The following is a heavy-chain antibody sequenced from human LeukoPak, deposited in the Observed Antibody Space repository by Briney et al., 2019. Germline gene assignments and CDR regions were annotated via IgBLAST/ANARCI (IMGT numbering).Heavy chain of an antibody. V-gene: IGHV3-7*01. CDR1: GFTFSSYW. J-gene: IGHJ4*02. D-gene: IGHD6-19*01. CDR2: IKQDGSEK. Sequence: PGGSLRLSCAASGFTFSSYWMSWVRQAPGKGLEWVANIKQDGSEKYYVDSVKGRFTISRDNAKNSLYLQMNSLRAEDTAVYYCARTGRRQWLVGGGLYYFDYWGQGTLSPSPQ. CDR3: ARTGRRQWLVGGGLYYFDY.